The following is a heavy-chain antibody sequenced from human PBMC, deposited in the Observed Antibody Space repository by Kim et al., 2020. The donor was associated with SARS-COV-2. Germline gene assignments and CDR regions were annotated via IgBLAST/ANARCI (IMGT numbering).Heavy chain of an antibody. J-gene: IGHJ4*02. Sequence: GGSLRLSCAASGFTFSSYSMNWVRQAPGKGLEWVSSISSSSSYIYYADSVKGRFTISRDNAKNSLYLQMNSLRAEDTAVYYCARDSFPVANGVQDYWGQGTLVTVSS. CDR2: ISSSSSYI. CDR1: GFTFSSYS. CDR3: ARDSFPVANGVQDY. D-gene: IGHD5-12*01. V-gene: IGHV3-21*01.